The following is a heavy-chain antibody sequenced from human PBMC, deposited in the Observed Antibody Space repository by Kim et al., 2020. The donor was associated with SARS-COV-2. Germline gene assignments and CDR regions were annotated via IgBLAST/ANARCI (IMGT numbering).Heavy chain of an antibody. Sequence: ASVKVSCKASGYTFTSYGISWVRQAPGQGLEWMGWISAYNGNTNYAQKLQGRVTMTTDTSTSTAYMELRSLRSDDTAVYYCARVRVTMVRGVIIPYYFDYWGQGTLVTVSS. CDR1: GYTFTSYG. V-gene: IGHV1-18*01. CDR2: ISAYNGNT. CDR3: ARVRVTMVRGVIIPYYFDY. D-gene: IGHD3-10*01. J-gene: IGHJ4*02.